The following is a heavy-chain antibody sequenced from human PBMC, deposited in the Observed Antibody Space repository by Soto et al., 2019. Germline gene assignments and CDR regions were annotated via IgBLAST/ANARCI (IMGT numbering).Heavy chain of an antibody. J-gene: IGHJ4*02. CDR3: GRVGGGCSGGSCYPALYYFDY. D-gene: IGHD2-15*01. CDR2: IYHSGST. Sequence: QVQLQESGPGLVKPSGTLSLTCAVSSGSISSSNWWSWVRQPPGKGLEWIGEIYHSGSTNYNPSPKGRVTISVTKSKNRCSLKRGFGTAAETAVYYCGRVGGGCSGGSCYPALYYFDYWGQGTLVTVSS. CDR1: SGSISSSNW. V-gene: IGHV4-4*02.